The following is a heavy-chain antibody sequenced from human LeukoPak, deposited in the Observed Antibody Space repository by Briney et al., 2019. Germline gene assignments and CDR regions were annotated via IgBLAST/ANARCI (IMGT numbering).Heavy chain of an antibody. CDR3: ARHKAGNGWDLDY. CDR2: IYPGDSDT. V-gene: IGHV5-51*01. D-gene: IGHD6-19*01. J-gene: IGHJ4*02. CDR1: GYTFTSYW. Sequence: GESLKISCKGSGYTFTSYWIGWVRQMPGKGLESMGFIYPGDSDTRYSPSFEGQVTISADKSISTAYLQWNSLKASDTAMYYCARHKAGNGWDLDYWGQGTLVTDSS.